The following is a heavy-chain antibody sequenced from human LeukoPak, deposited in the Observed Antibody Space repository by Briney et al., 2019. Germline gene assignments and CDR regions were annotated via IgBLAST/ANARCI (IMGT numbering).Heavy chain of an antibody. CDR1: GGSVSSRSYY. J-gene: IGHJ3*02. CDR3: ARAPLAYYYDSSGPELDAFDI. V-gene: IGHV4-61*01. CDR2: IYYSGST. D-gene: IGHD3-22*01. Sequence: SETLSLTCTVSGGSVSSRSYYWSWIRQPPGKGLEWIGYIYYSGSTNYNPSLKSRVTISVDTSKNQFSLKLSSVTAADTAVYYCARAPLAYYYDSSGPELDAFDIWGQGTMVTVSS.